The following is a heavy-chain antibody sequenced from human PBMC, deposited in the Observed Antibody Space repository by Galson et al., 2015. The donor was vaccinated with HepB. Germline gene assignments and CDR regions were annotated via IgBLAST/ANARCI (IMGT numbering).Heavy chain of an antibody. Sequence: SVKVSCKASGYTFISYHIHWVRQAPGQGLEWMGIINPSGGGTTYAQKFQGRVTMTRDTSTSAVYMALSSLRSEDTAVYYCARDYYDGGGYYFPDYWGQGTLVTVSS. D-gene: IGHD3-22*01. J-gene: IGHJ4*02. CDR1: GYTFISYH. CDR2: INPSGGGT. CDR3: ARDYYDGGGYYFPDY. V-gene: IGHV1-46*01.